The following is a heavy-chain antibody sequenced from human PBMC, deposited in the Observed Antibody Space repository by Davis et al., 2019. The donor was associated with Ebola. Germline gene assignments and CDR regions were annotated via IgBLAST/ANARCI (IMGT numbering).Heavy chain of an antibody. CDR3: ARLKADGDYGVDY. V-gene: IGHV4-59*01. J-gene: IGHJ4*02. Sequence: GSLRLSCAASGFTFSDYYMSWIRQAPGKGLEWIGYIYYSGSTNYNPSLKSRVTISVDTSKNQFSLKLSSVTAADTAVYYCARLKADGDYGVDYWGQGTLVTVSS. CDR1: GFTFSDYY. D-gene: IGHD4-17*01. CDR2: IYYSGST.